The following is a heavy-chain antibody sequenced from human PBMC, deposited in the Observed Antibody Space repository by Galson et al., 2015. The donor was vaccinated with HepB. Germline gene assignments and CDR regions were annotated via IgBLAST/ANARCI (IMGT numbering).Heavy chain of an antibody. D-gene: IGHD1-26*01. Sequence: SLRLSCAASGFTFSSYAMSWVRQAPGKGLEWVSAISGSGGSTYYADSVKGRFTISRDNSKNTLYLQMNSLRAEDTAVYYCARAGGSYWYFDLWGRGTLVTVSS. CDR1: GFTFSSYA. V-gene: IGHV3-23*01. CDR3: ARAGGSYWYFDL. J-gene: IGHJ2*01. CDR2: ISGSGGST.